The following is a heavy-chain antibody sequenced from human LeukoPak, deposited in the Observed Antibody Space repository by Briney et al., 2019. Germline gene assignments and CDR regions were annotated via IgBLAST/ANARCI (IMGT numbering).Heavy chain of an antibody. CDR1: GGSFSGYY. CDR2: INHSGST. J-gene: IGHJ4*02. CDR3: ARGPEVRGVIYALDY. D-gene: IGHD3-10*01. V-gene: IGHV4-34*01. Sequence: KPSETLSLTCAVYGGSFSGYYWSWIRQPPGKGLEWIGEINHSGSTNYNPSLKSRVSLLVDTSKNQFSLKLTSVTAADTAVYFCARGPEVRGVIYALDYWGQGTLVTVSS.